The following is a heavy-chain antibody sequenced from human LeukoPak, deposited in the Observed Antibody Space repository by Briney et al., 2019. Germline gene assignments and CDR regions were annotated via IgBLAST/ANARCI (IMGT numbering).Heavy chain of an antibody. D-gene: IGHD3-3*01. CDR1: GGSISSYY. Sequence: LVTLSLTCTVSGGSISSYYWSWIRQPPGKGLEWIGYIYYSGSTNYNPSLKSRVTISVDTSKNQFSLKLSSVTAADTAVYYCARGYYNFWSGLKYYYMDVWGKGTTVTVSS. V-gene: IGHV4-59*01. J-gene: IGHJ6*03. CDR2: IYYSGST. CDR3: ARGYYNFWSGLKYYYMDV.